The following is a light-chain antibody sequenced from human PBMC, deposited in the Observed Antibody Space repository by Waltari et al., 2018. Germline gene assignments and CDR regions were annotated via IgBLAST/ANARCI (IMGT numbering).Light chain of an antibody. Sequence: QSVLTQPPSASGTPGQRVSIPCSGSSSTIGSNSVNWYQQLPGTAPKLLIYTNDQRPSGVPDRFSGSKSGTSASLAISGLQSEDEAEYHCAVWDDSLNGPLFGGGTKLTVL. CDR3: AVWDDSLNGPL. V-gene: IGLV1-44*01. CDR2: TND. J-gene: IGLJ2*01. CDR1: SSTIGSNS.